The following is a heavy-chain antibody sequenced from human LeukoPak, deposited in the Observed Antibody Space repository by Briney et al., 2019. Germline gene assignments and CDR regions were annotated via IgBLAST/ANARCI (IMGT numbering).Heavy chain of an antibody. D-gene: IGHD3-16*01. Sequence: SETLSLTCTVSGGSISSYYWNWIRQPPGKGLEWIGYIYYSGSTNYNPSLKSRVTISLNTSKNQFSLKLSSVTAADTAVYYCARAYMETLGLYFDYWGQGTLVTVSS. CDR2: IYYSGST. CDR1: GGSISSYY. J-gene: IGHJ4*02. V-gene: IGHV4-59*01. CDR3: ARAYMETLGLYFDY.